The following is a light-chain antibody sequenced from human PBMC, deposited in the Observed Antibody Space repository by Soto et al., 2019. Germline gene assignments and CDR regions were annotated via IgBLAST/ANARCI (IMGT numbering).Light chain of an antibody. V-gene: IGKV1-39*01. CDR3: QHSYSAPLT. J-gene: IGKJ4*01. Sequence: DIQMTQSPSSLSASVGDRVTITCRASQSIINFLNWYQRKPGKAPKLLIFAASSLQTGVPSRFSGSGSGPDFTLTISSLQPEDFATFYCQHSYSAPLTFGGGTRVEIK. CDR2: AAS. CDR1: QSIINF.